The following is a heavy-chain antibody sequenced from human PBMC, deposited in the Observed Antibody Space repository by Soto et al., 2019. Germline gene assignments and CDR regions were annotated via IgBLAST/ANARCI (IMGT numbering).Heavy chain of an antibody. V-gene: IGHV1-8*01. D-gene: IGHD3-10*01. CDR2: MNPNSGNT. CDR3: ARVRSFMVRGVRGYYFDY. J-gene: IGHJ4*02. Sequence: ASVKVSCKASGYTFTSYDINWVRQATGQGLEWMGWMNPNSGNTGYAQKFQGRVTMTRKTSISTAYMELSSLRSEDTAVYYCARVRSFMVRGVRGYYFDYWGQGTLVTVSS. CDR1: GYTFTSYD.